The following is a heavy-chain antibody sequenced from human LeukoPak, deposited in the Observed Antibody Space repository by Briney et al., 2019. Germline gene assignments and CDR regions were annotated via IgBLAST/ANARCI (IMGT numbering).Heavy chain of an antibody. CDR3: ARGSGWYNY. V-gene: IGHV4-59*01. J-gene: IGHJ4*02. CDR2: VYPSGRP. Sequence: SETLSLTCTVSGASISRYYWSWIRQAPMKGLEWIGQVYPSGRPNYNPSLQSRVSMSVDTPRRQFSLRLTSVTAADTAVYYCARGSGWYNYWGQGTLVTVSS. CDR1: GASISRYY. D-gene: IGHD6-19*01.